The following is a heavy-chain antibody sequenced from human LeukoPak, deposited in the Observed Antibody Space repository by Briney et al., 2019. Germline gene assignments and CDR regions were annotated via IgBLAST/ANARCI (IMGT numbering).Heavy chain of an antibody. CDR2: IYYSGNT. V-gene: IGHV4-39*07. D-gene: IGHD3-16*01. J-gene: IGHJ4*02. CDR3: ARDKAAGVITFGGLTPLDY. CDR1: GDSISSSTYY. Sequence: SETLSLTCTVSGDSISSSTYYWGWIRQPPGKGLEWIGSIYYSGNTFYNPSLKSRVTISVDTSKNHFSLQLSSVTAADTAVYYCARDKAAGVITFGGLTPLDYWGQGTLVTVSS.